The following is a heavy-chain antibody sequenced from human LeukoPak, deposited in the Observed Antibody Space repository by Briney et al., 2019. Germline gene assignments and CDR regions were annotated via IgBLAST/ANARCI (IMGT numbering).Heavy chain of an antibody. V-gene: IGHV3-9*03. CDR3: AKAGGIAEPYYFDY. Sequence: QPGRSLRLSCAASGFTFDDYAMHWVRQAPGKGLEWGSGISWNSGSIGYADSVKGRFTISRDNAKNSLYLQMNSLRAEDMALYYCAKAGGIAEPYYFDYWGQGTLVTVSS. CDR2: ISWNSGSI. CDR1: GFTFDDYA. J-gene: IGHJ4*02. D-gene: IGHD6-13*01.